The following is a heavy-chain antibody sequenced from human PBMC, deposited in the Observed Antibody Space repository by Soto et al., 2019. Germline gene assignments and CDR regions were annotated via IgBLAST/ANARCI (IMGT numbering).Heavy chain of an antibody. J-gene: IGHJ6*03. CDR1: GFTFSNAW. V-gene: IGHV3-15*01. CDR3: TTGEYQLPRFYYYYMDV. CDR2: IKSKTDGGTT. D-gene: IGHD2-2*01. Sequence: GGSLRLSCAASGFTFSNAWMSWVCQAPGKGLEWVGRIKSKTDGGTTDYAAPVKGRFTISRDDSKNTLYLQMNSLKTEDTAVYYCTTGEYQLPRFYYYYMDVWGKGTTVTVSS.